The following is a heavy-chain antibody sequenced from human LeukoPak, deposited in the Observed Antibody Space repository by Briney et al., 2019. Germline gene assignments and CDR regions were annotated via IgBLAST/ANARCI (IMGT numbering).Heavy chain of an antibody. D-gene: IGHD6-19*01. Sequence: GGSLRLSCAASGFTFNSYAMTWVRQAPGKGLVWVSHVSGSGGITYYADSVKGRFTIFRDNSKNTLYLQMNSLRAEDTAVYYCAKTTAGNSSGRNPGWPVDYWGQGTLVTVSS. CDR3: AKTTAGNSSGRNPGWPVDY. V-gene: IGHV3-23*01. J-gene: IGHJ4*02. CDR1: GFTFNSYA. CDR2: VSGSGGIT.